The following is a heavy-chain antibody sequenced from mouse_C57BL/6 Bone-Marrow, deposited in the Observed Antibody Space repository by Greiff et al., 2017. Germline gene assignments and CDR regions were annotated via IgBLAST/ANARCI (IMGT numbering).Heavy chain of an antibody. V-gene: IGHV3-5*01. D-gene: IGHD4-1*02. J-gene: IGHJ2*01. CDR2: LYYSGTI. CDR1: GISITTGNYR. Sequence: DVKLQESGPGLVKPSQTVFLTCTVTGISITTGNYRWSWIRPFPGHKLEWIGYLYYSGTITYNPSLTSRTTITRDTPKNQFFLEMNSLTAEDTATYYCARVPTEDYFDYWGQGTTLTVSS. CDR3: ARVPTEDYFDY.